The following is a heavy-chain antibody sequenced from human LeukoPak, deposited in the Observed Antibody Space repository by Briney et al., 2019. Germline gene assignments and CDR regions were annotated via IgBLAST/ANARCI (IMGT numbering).Heavy chain of an antibody. Sequence: PSETLSLTCTVSDYSVSSDHYWGWIRQSPGKGLEWIGNVYHGRSTYYSPSFESRATISRDPSKNQFSLRLKSVTVADTAVYYCARDPYYHYMDVWGKGTTVTVSS. V-gene: IGHV4-38-2*02. CDR1: DYSVSSDHY. CDR2: VYHGRST. J-gene: IGHJ6*03. CDR3: ARDPYYHYMDV.